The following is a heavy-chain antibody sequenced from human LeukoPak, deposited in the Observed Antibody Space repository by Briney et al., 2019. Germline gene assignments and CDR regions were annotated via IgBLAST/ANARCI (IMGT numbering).Heavy chain of an antibody. CDR1: GYTFTSYD. Sequence: GASVKVSCKASGYTFTSYDINWVRQATGQGLEWMGWMNPNSGNTGYAQKFQGRVTMTRNTSISTAYMELSSLRSEDTAVYYCARCDSSSWDNWFDPWGQGTLVTVSS. CDR2: MNPNSGNT. V-gene: IGHV1-8*01. J-gene: IGHJ5*02. D-gene: IGHD6-13*01. CDR3: ARCDSSSWDNWFDP.